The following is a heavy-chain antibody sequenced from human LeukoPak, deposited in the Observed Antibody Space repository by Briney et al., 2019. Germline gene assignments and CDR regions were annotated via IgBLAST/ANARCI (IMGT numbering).Heavy chain of an antibody. D-gene: IGHD2-15*01. CDR1: GGSISSYY. V-gene: IGHV4-59*01. CDR2: ISYSGST. J-gene: IGHJ4*02. Sequence: SETLSLTCSVSGGSISSYYWSWIRQPPGKGLEWIGYISYSGSTNCNPSLKSRVTISLDTSKTEFSLKLTSVTAADTAVYYCARGYGVVVVAATSIDYWGQGTLVTVSS. CDR3: ARGYGVVVVAATSIDY.